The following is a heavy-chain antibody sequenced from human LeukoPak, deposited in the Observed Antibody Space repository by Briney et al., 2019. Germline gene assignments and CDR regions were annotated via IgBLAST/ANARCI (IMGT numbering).Heavy chain of an antibody. D-gene: IGHD6-19*01. Sequence: GGSLRLSYAASGFTFSSYAMSWVRQAPGKGLEWVSAISGSGGSTYYADSVKGRFTISRDNAKNSLYLQMNSLRVEDTAFYYCAKDNRRHYTSGPNPDSLHWGQGALVTVSS. CDR1: GFTFSSYA. J-gene: IGHJ4*02. V-gene: IGHV3-23*01. CDR3: AKDNRRHYTSGPNPDSLH. CDR2: ISGSGGST.